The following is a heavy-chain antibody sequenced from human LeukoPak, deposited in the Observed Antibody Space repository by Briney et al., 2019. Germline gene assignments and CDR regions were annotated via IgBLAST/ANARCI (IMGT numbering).Heavy chain of an antibody. CDR3: ARSQGYCSGGSCLQGDWFDP. J-gene: IGHJ5*02. V-gene: IGHV5-51*01. D-gene: IGHD2-15*01. Sequence: GGSLQISCQGSGYRFTNYWIGWGRQMPGKGLEWMGIIYPGDSDTRYSPSLQGQVTISADKSIRTGDLQWGSRQAADTAMYYCARSQGYCSGGSCLQGDWFDPWGQGTLVTVSS. CDR2: IYPGDSDT. CDR1: GYRFTNYW.